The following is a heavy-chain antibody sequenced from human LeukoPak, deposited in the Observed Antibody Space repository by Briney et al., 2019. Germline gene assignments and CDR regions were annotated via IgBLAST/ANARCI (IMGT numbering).Heavy chain of an antibody. J-gene: IGHJ4*02. CDR1: GFTFSSYG. V-gene: IGHV3-33*01. CDR2: IWNDGSQK. Sequence: GGSLRLSCAASGFTFSSYGMHWLRQAPGKGLEWVAVIWNDGSQKYYADSVKGRFTISRDNSKNALYLQMNSLRAEDTAVYYCARDKGPYYFDQWGQGTLLTVSS. CDR3: ARDKGPYYFDQ.